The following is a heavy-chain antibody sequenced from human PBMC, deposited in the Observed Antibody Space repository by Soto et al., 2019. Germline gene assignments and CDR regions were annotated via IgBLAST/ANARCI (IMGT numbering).Heavy chain of an antibody. D-gene: IGHD6-13*01. CDR2: SNLSGST. Sequence: QVQLQESGPGLVKPSQTLSLTCTVSGGSISSGGYYWSWIRQHPGKGLEWIGRSNLSGSTNYNPSLKSRVTMSVDTSKNEFSLKLSSVTAADTAVYFCARGSSAAAGIFESWGQGTLVIVSS. CDR1: GGSISSGGYY. CDR3: ARGSSAAAGIFES. V-gene: IGHV4-61*02. J-gene: IGHJ4*02.